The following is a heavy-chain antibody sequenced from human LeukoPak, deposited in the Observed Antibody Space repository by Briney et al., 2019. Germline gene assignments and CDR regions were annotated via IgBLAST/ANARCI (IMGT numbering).Heavy chain of an antibody. Sequence: PGGSLRLSCAVSGLTFSTYATGWVRQSPGKGLEWVSAINPSGDTTYYADSVKGGFTISRDNSKNTLYLQMNSLRAEDTAVYYCARILAANPGYFLDYWGREPWSPSPQ. V-gene: IGHV3-23*01. D-gene: IGHD5-12*01. J-gene: IGHJ4*02. CDR3: ARILAANPGYFLDY. CDR1: GLTFSTYA. CDR2: INPSGDTT.